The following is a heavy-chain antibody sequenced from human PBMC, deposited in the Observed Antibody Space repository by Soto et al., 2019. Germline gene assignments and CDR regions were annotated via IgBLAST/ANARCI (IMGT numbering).Heavy chain of an antibody. D-gene: IGHD3-16*01. CDR2: ISSSSSTI. V-gene: IGHV3-48*01. CDR3: ARWGYYFDY. CDR1: GFTFSSYS. J-gene: IGHJ4*02. Sequence: EVQLVESGGGLVQPGGSLRLSCAASGFTFSSYSMNWVRQAPGKGLEWVSYISSSSSTIYYADSVKGRFTISRDNAKNALYLHMNSLRAEDTAVYYCARWGYYFDYWGQGTLVTVSS.